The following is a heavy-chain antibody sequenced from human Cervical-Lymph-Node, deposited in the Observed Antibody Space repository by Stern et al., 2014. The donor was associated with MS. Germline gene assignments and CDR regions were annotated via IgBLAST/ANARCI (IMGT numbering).Heavy chain of an antibody. V-gene: IGHV4-31*03. Sequence: QVQLQESGPGLVKPSQTLSLTCTVSGGSISSDGDYWNWIRQLPGTGLEWIGYISYSGNTYNNPSLKSRVTISVDTSKNHFSLKLSSVTAADTAVYYCARDGPQVGAGSFDIWGRGTMVTVSS. D-gene: IGHD1-26*01. CDR1: GGSISSDGDY. J-gene: IGHJ3*02. CDR2: ISYSGNT. CDR3: ARDGPQVGAGSFDI.